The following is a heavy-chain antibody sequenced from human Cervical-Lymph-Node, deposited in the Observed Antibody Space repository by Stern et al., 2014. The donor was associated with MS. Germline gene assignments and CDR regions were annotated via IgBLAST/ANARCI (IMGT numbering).Heavy chain of an antibody. Sequence: QVQLVQSGAEVKQPGSSVNVSCKASGGTFTSFSINWVRQVPGQSLEWMGGIIPIFDTPNLAQKCQGRVTITADSSTSTVYMALNSLRSDDTAVYYCVLPSKVTTAAFDVWGRGTMVTVSS. CDR1: GGTFTSFS. V-gene: IGHV1-69*14. J-gene: IGHJ3*01. CDR3: VLPSKVTTAAFDV. CDR2: IIPIFDTP. D-gene: IGHD4-17*01.